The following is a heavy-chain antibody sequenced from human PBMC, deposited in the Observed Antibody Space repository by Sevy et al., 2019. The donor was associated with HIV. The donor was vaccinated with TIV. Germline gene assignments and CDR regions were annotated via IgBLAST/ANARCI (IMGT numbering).Heavy chain of an antibody. J-gene: IGHJ4*02. CDR2: VTHSGST. Sequence: SETLSLTCGIYGESFNNYDWSWIRQPPGKGLEWIGEVTHSGSTNYNPSLKSRLTMSLDTSKNQFSLKLTSVTAADTAVYYCARWRGTRVTMMVVVTTGYFDYWGQGTLVTVSS. CDR1: GESFNNYD. D-gene: IGHD3-22*01. V-gene: IGHV4-34*01. CDR3: ARWRGTRVTMMVVVTTGYFDY.